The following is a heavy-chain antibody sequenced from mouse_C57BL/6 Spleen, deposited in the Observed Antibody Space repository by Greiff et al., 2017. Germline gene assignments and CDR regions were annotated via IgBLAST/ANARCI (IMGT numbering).Heavy chain of an antibody. CDR3: ARGYGNYGGGYFDY. D-gene: IGHD2-1*01. J-gene: IGHJ2*01. Sequence: EVKLVESGPELVKPGDSVKISCKASGYSFTGYFMNWVMQSHGKSLEWIGRINPYNGDTFYNQKFKGKATLTVDKSSSTAHMELRSLTSEDSAVXYCARGYGNYGGGYFDYWGQGTTLTVSS. CDR1: GYSFTGYF. V-gene: IGHV1-20*01. CDR2: INPYNGDT.